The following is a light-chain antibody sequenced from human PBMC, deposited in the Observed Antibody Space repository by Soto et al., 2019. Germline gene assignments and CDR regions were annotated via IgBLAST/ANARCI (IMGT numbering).Light chain of an antibody. Sequence: IVLTQSPGTLSSSPGERATLACMASQIVTSNYLAWYQQKPGQAPRLLIFGASIRATGLPDRFSGGGSGTGFTLTISRLEPEDFAVYYCQQYGSSPGTFGQGTKVDIK. CDR2: GAS. V-gene: IGKV3-20*01. CDR1: QIVTSNY. CDR3: QQYGSSPGT. J-gene: IGKJ1*01.